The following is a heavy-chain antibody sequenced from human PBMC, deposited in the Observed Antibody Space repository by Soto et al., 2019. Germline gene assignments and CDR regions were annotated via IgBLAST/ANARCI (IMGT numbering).Heavy chain of an antibody. Sequence: PSETLSLTCSVSSSSLSSSTDYWSWIGQPPGKGPEWIGSIYYSGNTYYKLSIKSRVCISIDSYRNQFSLKLTSVFAADTGVYYCASSAPFHYWGPGILVTVSS. CDR1: SSSLSSSTDY. CDR3: ASSAPFHY. CDR2: IYYSGNT. J-gene: IGHJ4*02. V-gene: IGHV4-39*01.